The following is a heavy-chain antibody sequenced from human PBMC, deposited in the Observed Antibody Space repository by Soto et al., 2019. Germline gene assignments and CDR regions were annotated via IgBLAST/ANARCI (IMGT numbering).Heavy chain of an antibody. CDR2: INAGNGNT. V-gene: IGHV1-3*01. CDR1: GYTFTSYA. Sequence: ASVKVSCTASGYTFTSYAMHWVRQAPGQRLEWMGWINAGNGNTKYSQKFQGRVTMTTDTSTSTAYMELRSLRSDDTAVYYCARDAAVGLFDYWGQGTLVTVSS. J-gene: IGHJ4*02. CDR3: ARDAAVGLFDY. D-gene: IGHD1-26*01.